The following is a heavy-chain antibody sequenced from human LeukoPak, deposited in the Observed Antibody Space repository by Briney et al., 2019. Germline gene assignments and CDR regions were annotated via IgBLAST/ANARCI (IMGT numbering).Heavy chain of an antibody. D-gene: IGHD2-2*01. J-gene: IGHJ5*02. CDR2: MNPNSGNT. V-gene: IGHV1-8*03. CDR3: ARGGDLPIVPAAINRFDP. CDR1: GYTFTSYD. Sequence: ASVRVSCKASGYTFTSYDINWVRQATGQGLEWMGWMNPNSGNTGYAQKFQGRVTITRNTSISTAYMELSSLRSEDTAVYYCARGGDLPIVPAAINRFDPWGQGTLVTVSS.